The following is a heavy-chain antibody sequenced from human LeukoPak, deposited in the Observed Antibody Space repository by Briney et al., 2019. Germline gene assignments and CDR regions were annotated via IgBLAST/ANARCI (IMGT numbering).Heavy chain of an antibody. J-gene: IGHJ4*02. V-gene: IGHV4-4*02. CDR2: IYHSGST. CDR3: ARFGDYEPSFDY. CDR1: GGSISSSNW. D-gene: IGHD4-17*01. Sequence: SETLSLTCAVPGGSISSSNWWSWVRQPPGKGLEWIGEIYHSGSTNYNPSLKSRVTISVDKSKNQFSLKLSSVTAADTAVYYCARFGDYEPSFDYWGQGTLVTVSS.